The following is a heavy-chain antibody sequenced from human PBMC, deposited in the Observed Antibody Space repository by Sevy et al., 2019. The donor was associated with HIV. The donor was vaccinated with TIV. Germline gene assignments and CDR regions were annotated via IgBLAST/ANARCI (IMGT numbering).Heavy chain of an antibody. CDR1: GFTFSDYY. J-gene: IGHJ3*02. CDR2: ISSSGSTI. Sequence: GGSLRLSCAASGFTFSDYYMSWIRQAPGKGLEWVSYISSSGSTIYYADSVKGRFTISRDNAKNSLYLQRNSLRAEDTAVYYCAGGVGDGYNWGAFDIWGQGTMVTVSS. CDR3: AGGVGDGYNWGAFDI. D-gene: IGHD5-12*01. V-gene: IGHV3-11*01.